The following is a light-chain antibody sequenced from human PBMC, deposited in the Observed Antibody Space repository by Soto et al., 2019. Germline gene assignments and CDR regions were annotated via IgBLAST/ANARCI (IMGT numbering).Light chain of an antibody. Sequence: ILLTHSPVTLSFCPWERATRSLGASQSVRTYLAWYQVKPGQAPRLLIYDASRRASGVPARFSGSGSGTDFTLTISSLEPEDFALYYCQQRNTWPPITFGQGTRLEIK. CDR3: QQRNTWPPIT. J-gene: IGKJ5*01. CDR1: QSVRTY. V-gene: IGKV3-11*01. CDR2: DAS.